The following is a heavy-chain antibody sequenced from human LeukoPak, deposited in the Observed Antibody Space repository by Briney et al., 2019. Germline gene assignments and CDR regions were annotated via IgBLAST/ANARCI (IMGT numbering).Heavy chain of an antibody. Sequence: SVKVSCKASGGTFSSYAISWVRQAPGQGLEWMGGIIPTFGTANYAQKFQGRVTITADESTSTAYMELSSLRSEDTAVYYCARELPPDDILDYWGQGTLVTVSS. D-gene: IGHD3-9*01. J-gene: IGHJ4*02. CDR3: ARELPPDDILDY. CDR1: GGTFSSYA. V-gene: IGHV1-69*13. CDR2: IIPTFGTA.